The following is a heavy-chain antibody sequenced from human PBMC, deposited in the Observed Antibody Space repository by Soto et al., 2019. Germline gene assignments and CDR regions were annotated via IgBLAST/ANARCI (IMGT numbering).Heavy chain of an antibody. D-gene: IGHD2-15*01. CDR1: GGTFSSYT. V-gene: IGHV1-69*02. CDR2: IIPILGIA. J-gene: IGHJ4*02. CDR3: ARAYCSGGSCYPGRAYYFDY. Sequence: QVQLVQSGAEVKKPGSSVKVSCKASGGTFSSYTISWVRQAPGQGLEWMGRIIPILGIANYAQKFQGRVTITADKSTSTAYMELSSLRPEDTAVYYCARAYCSGGSCYPGRAYYFDYWGQGTLVTVSS.